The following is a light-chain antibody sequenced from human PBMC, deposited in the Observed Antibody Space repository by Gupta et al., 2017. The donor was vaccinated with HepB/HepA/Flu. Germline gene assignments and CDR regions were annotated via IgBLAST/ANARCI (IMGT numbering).Light chain of an antibody. V-gene: IGLV1-47*01. CDR3: AAFDDSLNGRV. J-gene: IGLJ2*01. Sequence: QSVLTQPPSASATPGQRVTISCSGSTSNIGSSYVYWYQPLPGTAPKHLIYRNDQRPSGVPDRFSGFKSGTSASLAISGLRSEDEADYYCAAFDDSLNGRVFGGGTKLTVL. CDR1: TSNIGSSY. CDR2: RND.